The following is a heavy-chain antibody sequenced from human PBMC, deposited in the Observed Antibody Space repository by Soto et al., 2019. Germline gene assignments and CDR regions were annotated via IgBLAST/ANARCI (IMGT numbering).Heavy chain of an antibody. CDR2: IYWDDDK. CDR3: AHYYDFWSGYFGYFDY. CDR1: GFSLSTSGVG. Sequence: QITLKESGPPLVKPTQTLTLTCTFSGFSLSTSGVGVGWIRQPPGKALEWLALIYWDDDKRYSPSLKSRLTITKDTSKNQVVLTMTNMDPVDTATYYCAHYYDFWSGYFGYFDYWGQGTLVTVSS. D-gene: IGHD3-3*01. V-gene: IGHV2-5*02. J-gene: IGHJ4*02.